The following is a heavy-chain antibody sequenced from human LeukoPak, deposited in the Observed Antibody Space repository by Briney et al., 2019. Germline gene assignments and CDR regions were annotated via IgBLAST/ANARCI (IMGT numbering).Heavy chain of an antibody. J-gene: IGHJ4*02. CDR3: ARERVAAAGTLFDY. CDR1: GGTFSSYA. Sequence: GSSVKVSCKASGGTFSSYAISGVRQAPGQGLEWMGGIIPIFGTANYAQKIQGRVTITADESTSTAYMELSSLRSEDTAVYYCARERVAAAGTLFDYWGQGTLVTVSS. D-gene: IGHD6-13*01. V-gene: IGHV1-69*01. CDR2: IIPIFGTA.